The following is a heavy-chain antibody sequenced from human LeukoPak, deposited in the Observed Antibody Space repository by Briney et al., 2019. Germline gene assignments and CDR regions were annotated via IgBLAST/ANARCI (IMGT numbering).Heavy chain of an antibody. CDR2: IIPIFGTA. D-gene: IGHD4-17*01. J-gene: IGHJ5*02. CDR3: ARDETGTVTTSNWFDP. Sequence: SVKVPCKASGGTFSSYAISWVRQAPGQGLEWMGGIIPIFGTANYAQKFQGRVAITADESTSTAYMELSSLRSEDTAVYYCARDETGTVTTSNWFDPWGQGTLVTVSS. CDR1: GGTFSSYA. V-gene: IGHV1-69*01.